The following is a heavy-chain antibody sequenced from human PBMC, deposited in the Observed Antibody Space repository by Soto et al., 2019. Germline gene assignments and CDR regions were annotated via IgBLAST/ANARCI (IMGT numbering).Heavy chain of an antibody. CDR2: ISAHNGNT. J-gene: IGHJ4*02. CDR3: ARGRYGDY. CDR1: GYAFTTYG. V-gene: IGHV1-18*01. Sequence: QVHLVQSGAEVKKPGASVKVSCQGSGYAFTTYGITWVRQAPGQGLGWMGWISAHNGNTNYAQKLQGRVTVTRDTSTSTAYMGLRSLRYDDTAVYYCARGRYGDYWGQGALVTVSS. D-gene: IGHD1-1*01.